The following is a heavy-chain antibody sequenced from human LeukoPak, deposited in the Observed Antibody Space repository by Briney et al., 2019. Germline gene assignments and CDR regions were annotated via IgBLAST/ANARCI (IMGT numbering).Heavy chain of an antibody. CDR2: IYTSGST. V-gene: IGHV4-4*07. CDR3: ATHSAAAGTDY. CDR1: GGSISSYY. D-gene: IGHD6-13*01. Sequence: SETLPLTCTVSGGSISSYYWSWIRQPAGKGLEWIGRIYTSGSTNYNPSLKSRVTMSVDTSKNQFSLKLSSVTAADTAVYYCATHSAAAGTDYWGQGTLVTVSS. J-gene: IGHJ4*02.